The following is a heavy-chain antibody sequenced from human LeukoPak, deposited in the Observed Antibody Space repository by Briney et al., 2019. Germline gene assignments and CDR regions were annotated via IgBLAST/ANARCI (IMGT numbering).Heavy chain of an antibody. Sequence: GGSLRLSCAASGFTFSSYSMNWVRQAPGKGLEWVSFISSGSSYIYYADSVKDRFTISRDNAKNSLYLQMNSLRVEDTAIYYCARARSGYTSGSDFDYWGQGTLVTVSS. V-gene: IGHV3-21*01. CDR1: GFTFSSYS. J-gene: IGHJ4*02. CDR2: ISSGSSYI. CDR3: ARARSGYTSGSDFDY. D-gene: IGHD6-19*01.